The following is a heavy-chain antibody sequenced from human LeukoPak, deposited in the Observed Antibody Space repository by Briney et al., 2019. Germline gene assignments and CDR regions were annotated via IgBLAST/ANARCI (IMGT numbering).Heavy chain of an antibody. Sequence: GGSLRLSCAASGFTFSSYAMSWVRQAPGKGLEWVSVIYSGGSTYYADSVKGRFTISRDNSKNMLYLQMNSLRAEDTAVYYCAREGRAVAGIYYYYGMDVWGQGTTVTVSS. CDR2: IYSGGST. D-gene: IGHD6-19*01. J-gene: IGHJ6*02. CDR3: AREGRAVAGIYYYYGMDV. CDR1: GFTFSSYA. V-gene: IGHV3-53*01.